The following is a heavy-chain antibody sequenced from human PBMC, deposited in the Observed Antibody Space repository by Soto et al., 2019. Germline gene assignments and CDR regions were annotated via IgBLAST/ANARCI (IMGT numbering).Heavy chain of an antibody. CDR1: GGTFSSYA. V-gene: IGHV1-69*13. D-gene: IGHD3-10*01. CDR2: ISPIFGTA. J-gene: IGHJ6*02. Sequence: APVKVSCKVSGGTFSSYAISWVRQAPGQGLEWMGGISPIFGTANYAQKFQGRVTITADESTSTAYMELSSLRSEDTAVYYCASQAVRGVIILYGMDDWGQGTTVTVSS. CDR3: ASQAVRGVIILYGMDD.